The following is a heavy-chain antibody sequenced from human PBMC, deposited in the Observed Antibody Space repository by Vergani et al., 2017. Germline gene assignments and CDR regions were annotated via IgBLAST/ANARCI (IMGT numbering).Heavy chain of an antibody. CDR1: GFTFGDYG. CDR2: IHWSSDTK. CDR3: GKSIGGYFSMDGVDV. D-gene: IGHD3-22*01. Sequence: EVQLLESGGGLVQPGGSLRLSCAASGFTFGDYGMHWVRQAPGKGLEWVSGIHWSSDTKGYAGSVKGRFTVSRDNAKNSLYLQMTSLRVEDTAVYYCGKSIGGYFSMDGVDVWGQGTTVTVSS. J-gene: IGHJ6*02. V-gene: IGHV3-9*01.